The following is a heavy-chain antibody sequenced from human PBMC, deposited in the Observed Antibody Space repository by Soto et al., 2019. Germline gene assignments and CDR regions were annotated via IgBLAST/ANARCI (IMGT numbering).Heavy chain of an antibody. CDR2: ISGSSSYI. CDR1: GFTFSTYS. J-gene: IGHJ4*02. D-gene: IGHD5-12*01. V-gene: IGHV3-21*01. Sequence: EVQLVESGGNLVKPGGSLRLSCAASGFTFSTYSMNWVRQAPGKGLEWVSSISGSSSYIYYADSLNGRFTISRDNAKNSLFLQMNSLRAEDTAVYYCTRDQGAGYDYWGQGTLVTVSS. CDR3: TRDQGAGYDY.